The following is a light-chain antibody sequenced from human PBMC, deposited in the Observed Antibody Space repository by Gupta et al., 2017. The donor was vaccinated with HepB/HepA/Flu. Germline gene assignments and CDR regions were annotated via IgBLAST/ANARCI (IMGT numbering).Light chain of an antibody. CDR2: DIS. Sequence: DIVLTQSPATLSLSPGDRATLSCRASQTVSTYLAWYQQKAGQSPRLLIYDISNRATGIPARFSGSGSGTDFTLTISSLEPEDFAVYFCQQRSNWPLTFGGGTKVEIK. V-gene: IGKV3-11*01. CDR1: QTVSTY. CDR3: QQRSNWPLT. J-gene: IGKJ4*01.